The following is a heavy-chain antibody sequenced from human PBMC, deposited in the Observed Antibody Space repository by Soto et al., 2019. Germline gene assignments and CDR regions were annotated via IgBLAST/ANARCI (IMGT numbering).Heavy chain of an antibody. J-gene: IGHJ4*02. Sequence: QVQLQQWGAGLLKPSETLSLTCAVYGGSFSGYYWSGIRQPPGKGLEGVGEINHSGSTNYNPSLKSRVNTSVDPSKNQFSLKLSSVTAADRAVYYCARGGKVRGVIIFSGSYYFDFWGQGTLVTVSS. V-gene: IGHV4-34*01. CDR1: GGSFSGYY. CDR3: ARGGKVRGVIIFSGSYYFDF. CDR2: INHSGST. D-gene: IGHD3-10*01.